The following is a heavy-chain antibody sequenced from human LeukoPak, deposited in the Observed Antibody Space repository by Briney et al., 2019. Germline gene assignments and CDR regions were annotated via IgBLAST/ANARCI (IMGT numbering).Heavy chain of an antibody. CDR3: ARSRSGYFMNYYYYGMDV. D-gene: IGHD3-3*01. J-gene: IGHJ6*02. CDR2: IYTSGST. V-gene: IGHV4-4*07. Sequence: SETLSLTCTVSGGSISSYYWSWIRQPAGKGLEWIGRIYTSGSTNYNPSLKSRVTMSVDTSKNQFSLKLSSVTAAGTAVYYCARSRSGYFMNYYYYGMDVWGQGTTVTVSS. CDR1: GGSISSYY.